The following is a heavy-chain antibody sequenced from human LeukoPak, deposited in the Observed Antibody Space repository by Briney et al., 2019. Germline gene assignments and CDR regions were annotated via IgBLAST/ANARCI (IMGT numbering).Heavy chain of an antibody. CDR2: ISYSGSA. Sequence: SETLSLTCTVSGGSFNNYYWSWIRQPPGKGLEWIGFISYSGSARYNPSLKSRLTMSVGAPKKQFYLELNSVTSADMAIYYCARGLHSGFPSGYSGGFYYMDVWGKGTAVTVSS. J-gene: IGHJ6*03. D-gene: IGHD3-3*01. V-gene: IGHV4-59*01. CDR3: ARGLHSGFPSGYSGGFYYMDV. CDR1: GGSFNNYY.